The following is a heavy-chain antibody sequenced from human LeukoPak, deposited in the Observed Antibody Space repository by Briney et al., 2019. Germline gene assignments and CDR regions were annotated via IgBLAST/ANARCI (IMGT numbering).Heavy chain of an antibody. CDR1: GFIFSTYW. Sequence: GGSLRLSCAASGFIFSTYWMMWARQAPGKGLEWVANMKGDGSEIHYVDSVKGRFTISRDNAKNSLSLQMNSLRPEDTAVYYCARPAYTAAYDLWGQGTMVTVSS. CDR3: ARPAYTAAYDL. J-gene: IGHJ3*01. D-gene: IGHD3-16*01. CDR2: MKGDGSEI. V-gene: IGHV3-7*01.